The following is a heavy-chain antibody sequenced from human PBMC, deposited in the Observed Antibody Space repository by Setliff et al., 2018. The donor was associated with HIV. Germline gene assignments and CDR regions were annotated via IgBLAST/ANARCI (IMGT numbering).Heavy chain of an antibody. Sequence: GGSLRLSCAASGLIFSRYWMHWVRQVPGKGLVWVSRINSDGSSASYADSVKGRFTISRDNAKNTVYLQMNSLRAEDTALYYCSRWGEDYYDSSGLGGFDFWCQGTMVTVSS. D-gene: IGHD3-22*01. CDR2: INSDGSSA. J-gene: IGHJ3*01. CDR1: GLIFSRYW. CDR3: SRWGEDYYDSSGLGGFDF. V-gene: IGHV3-74*01.